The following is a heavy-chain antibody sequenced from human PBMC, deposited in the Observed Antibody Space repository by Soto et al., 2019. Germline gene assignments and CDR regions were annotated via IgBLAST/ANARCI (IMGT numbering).Heavy chain of an antibody. CDR2: INPSGGST. CDR1: GYTFTSYY. Sequence: ASVKVSCKASGYTFTSYYMHWVRQAPGQGLEWMGIINPSGGSTSYAQKFQGRVTMTRDTSTSTVYMELSSLRSEDTAVYYCARALRGTNYGMDVWGQGTTVTVS. CDR3: ARALRGTNYGMDV. D-gene: IGHD3-16*01. V-gene: IGHV1-46*01. J-gene: IGHJ6*02.